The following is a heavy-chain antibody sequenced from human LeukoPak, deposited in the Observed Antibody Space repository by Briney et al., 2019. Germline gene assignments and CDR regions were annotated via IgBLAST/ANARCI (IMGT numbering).Heavy chain of an antibody. V-gene: IGHV4-39*01. Sequence: SETLSLTCTVSGASISSSSYYWGWIRQPPGKGLEWNGSIYYSGSTYYNPSLKSRVTISVDTSKNQFSLKLSSVTAADTAVYYCARSTIFRVVIQFNWFDPWGQGTLVTVSS. D-gene: IGHD3-3*01. CDR2: IYYSGST. J-gene: IGHJ5*02. CDR3: ARSTIFRVVIQFNWFDP. CDR1: GASISSSSYY.